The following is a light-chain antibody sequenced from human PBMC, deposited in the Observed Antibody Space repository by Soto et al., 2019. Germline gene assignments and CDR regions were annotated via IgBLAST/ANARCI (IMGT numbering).Light chain of an antibody. CDR2: SAS. Sequence: DSQMTQSPSSLSASVGDRVTITCRASQSITTYLNWYQQKPGKAPKLLIYSASSLQGGASSRFSGSGSGTEFTLTINSLQPEDFATYYCQQSYSTTWTFGQGTKVDIK. CDR1: QSITTY. V-gene: IGKV1-39*01. J-gene: IGKJ1*01. CDR3: QQSYSTTWT.